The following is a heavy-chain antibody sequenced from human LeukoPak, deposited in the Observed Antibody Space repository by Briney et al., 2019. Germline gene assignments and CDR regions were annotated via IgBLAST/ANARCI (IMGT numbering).Heavy chain of an antibody. CDR3: TTASLRDCYPCYYYMDV. Sequence: GGSLRLSCAASGFSFSDAWMSWVRQAPGKGLEWVGRMKSKIDGGTTDYAAPVKGRFTISRDDSKNTLYLQMNSLKTEDTAVYYCTTASLRDCYPCYYYMDVWGKGTTVTISS. D-gene: IGHD2-21*02. V-gene: IGHV3-15*01. CDR2: MKSKIDGGTT. J-gene: IGHJ6*03. CDR1: GFSFSDAW.